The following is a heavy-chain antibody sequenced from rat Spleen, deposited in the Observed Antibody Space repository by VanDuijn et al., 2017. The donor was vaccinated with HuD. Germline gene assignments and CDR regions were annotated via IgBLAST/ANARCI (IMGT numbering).Heavy chain of an antibody. J-gene: IGHJ2*01. CDR3: ARSTGSWGYFDY. V-gene: IGHV5-22*01. D-gene: IGHD5-1*01. Sequence: EVQLVESGGGLVQPGRSLKLSCAASGFTFSDYYMAWVRQAPKKGLEWVASISYEGSSIYYGDSVKGRFTISRDNAKSTLYLQMNSLRSEDTATYYCARSTGSWGYFDYWGQGVMVTVSS. CDR2: ISYEGSSI. CDR1: GFTFSDYY.